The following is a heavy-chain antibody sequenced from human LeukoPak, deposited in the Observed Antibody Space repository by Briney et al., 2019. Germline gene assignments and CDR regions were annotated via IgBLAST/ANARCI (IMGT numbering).Heavy chain of an antibody. J-gene: IGHJ4*02. Sequence: GGSLRLSCAASGFTFSSYAMSWVRQAPGKGLEWVSAIGGSGGSTYYADSVKGRFTISRDNSKNTLYLQMNSLRAEDTAVYYCAKDSTAKGPGIAVAGRGGWGQGTLVTVSS. CDR1: GFTFSSYA. D-gene: IGHD6-19*01. CDR2: IGGSGGST. CDR3: AKDSTAKGPGIAVAGRGG. V-gene: IGHV3-23*01.